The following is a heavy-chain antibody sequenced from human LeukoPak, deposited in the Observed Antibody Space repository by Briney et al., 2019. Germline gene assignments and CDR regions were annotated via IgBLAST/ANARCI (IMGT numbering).Heavy chain of an antibody. V-gene: IGHV1-46*01. CDR2: INPSGGST. CDR1: GDTFTSYY. Sequence: ASVKVSCKASGDTFTSYYMHWVRQAPGQGLEWMGIINPSGGSTSYAQKFQGRVTMTRDTSISIACLEVNRLRSDDTAVYYCARGISVAGTRFDPWGQGTLVTVSS. CDR3: ARGISVAGTRFDP. D-gene: IGHD6-19*01. J-gene: IGHJ5*02.